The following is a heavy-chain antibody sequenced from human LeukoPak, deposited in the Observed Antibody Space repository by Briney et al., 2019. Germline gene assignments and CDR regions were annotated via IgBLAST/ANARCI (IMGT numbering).Heavy chain of an antibody. CDR1: GFTFSSYA. CDR2: ISGSGGST. CDR3: AKEDFSSSWYRDYHFDY. J-gene: IGHJ4*02. V-gene: IGHV3-23*01. D-gene: IGHD6-13*01. Sequence: GGSLRLSCAASGFTFSSYAMSWVRQAPGKGLEWVSAISGSGGSTYYADSVKGRFTISRDNSKNTLYLQMNSLRAEDTAVYYCAKEDFSSSWYRDYHFDYWGQGTLVTVSS.